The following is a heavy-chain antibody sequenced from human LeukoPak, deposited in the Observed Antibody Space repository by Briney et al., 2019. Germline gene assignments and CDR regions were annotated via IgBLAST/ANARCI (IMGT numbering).Heavy chain of an antibody. Sequence: GSVKVSPKASGYTFTSYGINWVRQATGQGLEWMGWMNPNSGNTGSAQKFQGRVTMTRNTSISTAYMELSSLRSEDTAVYYCARAVSGYCHYMVIWGKGETGTVSS. J-gene: IGHJ6*03. CDR2: MNPNSGNT. CDR3: ARAVSGYCHYMVI. D-gene: IGHD2-15*01. V-gene: IGHV1-8*01. CDR1: GYTFTSYG.